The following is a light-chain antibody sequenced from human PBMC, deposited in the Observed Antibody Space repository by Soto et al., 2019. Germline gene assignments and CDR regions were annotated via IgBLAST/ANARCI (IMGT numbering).Light chain of an antibody. CDR3: QQRSNWPPT. V-gene: IGKV3-11*01. CDR1: QSVRSY. Sequence: ESMLTQSPATLSLSPGARAPLSCRASQSVRSYLAWYQQKPGQAPRLLIYDASNRAPGIPARFSGSGSGTDFTLTISSLEPDDFAVYYCQQRSNWPPTFGQGTKVDIK. J-gene: IGKJ1*01. CDR2: DAS.